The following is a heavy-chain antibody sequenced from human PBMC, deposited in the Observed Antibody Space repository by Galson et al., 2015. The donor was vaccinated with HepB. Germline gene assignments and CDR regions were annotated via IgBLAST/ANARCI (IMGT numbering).Heavy chain of an antibody. CDR2: IIPILGIA. Sequence: VKVSCKASGGTFSSYTISWVRQAPGQGLEWMGRIIPILGIANYAQKFQGRVTITADKSTSTAYMELSSLRSEDTAVYYCARDSNYGRTTWFDPWGQGTLVTVSS. J-gene: IGHJ5*02. CDR3: ARDSNYGRTTWFDP. V-gene: IGHV1-69*04. CDR1: GGTFSSYT. D-gene: IGHD4-11*01.